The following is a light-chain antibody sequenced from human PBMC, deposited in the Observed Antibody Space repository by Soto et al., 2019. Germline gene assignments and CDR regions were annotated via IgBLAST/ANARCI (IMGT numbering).Light chain of an antibody. V-gene: IGKV3-15*01. J-gene: IGKJ1*01. CDR2: GAS. CDR3: QQYQNLWT. CDR1: QSVSSN. Sequence: EIVLTQSPATLSVSPGESATLSCSDSQSVSSNLAWYQQKPGQAPRLLIYGASTRATGIPARFSGSGSGTEFTLTIGSLQSEDSAVYYCQQYQNLWTFGQGTKVDIK.